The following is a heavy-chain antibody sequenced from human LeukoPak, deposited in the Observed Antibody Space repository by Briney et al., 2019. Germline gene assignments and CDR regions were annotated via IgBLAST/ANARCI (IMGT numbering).Heavy chain of an antibody. CDR3: ARGYCSGGSCYSSYYYSYMDV. CDR2: VNYSGST. D-gene: IGHD2-15*01. J-gene: IGHJ6*03. V-gene: IGHV4-39*07. Sequence: PSETLSLTCTVSGGSISSSSYYWGWIRQPPGKGLEWIGSVNYSGSTYYNPSLKSRVTISVDRSKNQFSLKLSSVTAADTAVYYCARGYCSGGSCYSSYYYSYMDVWGKGTTVTASS. CDR1: GGSISSSSYY.